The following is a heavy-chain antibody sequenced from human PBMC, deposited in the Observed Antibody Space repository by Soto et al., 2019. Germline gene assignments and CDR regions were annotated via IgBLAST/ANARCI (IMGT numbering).Heavy chain of an antibody. Sequence: ASVKVSCKASGYTFTRSGISWVRQAPGQGLEWMGWISTYNGDTNYAQTFQGRVTMTTDTSTSTVHMEVRSLRSDDTAVYYCARERVAPYYYYGMDVWGKGTPVTVSS. CDR2: ISTYNGDT. D-gene: IGHD5-12*01. CDR1: GYTFTRSG. V-gene: IGHV1-18*01. CDR3: ARERVAPYYYYGMDV. J-gene: IGHJ6*04.